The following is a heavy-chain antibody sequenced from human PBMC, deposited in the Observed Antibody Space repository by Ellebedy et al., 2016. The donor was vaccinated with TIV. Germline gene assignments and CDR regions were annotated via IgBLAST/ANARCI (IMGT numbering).Heavy chain of an antibody. CDR3: ARGDSSGWYGGFGY. CDR2: IYYSGST. Sequence: SETLSLTXAVYGGSFSGYYWSWIRQPPGKGLEWIGSIYYSGSTYYNPSLKSRVTISVDTSKNQFSLKLSSVTAADTAVYYCARGDSSGWYGGFGYWGQGTLVTVSS. D-gene: IGHD6-19*01. V-gene: IGHV4-34*01. J-gene: IGHJ4*02. CDR1: GGSFSGYY.